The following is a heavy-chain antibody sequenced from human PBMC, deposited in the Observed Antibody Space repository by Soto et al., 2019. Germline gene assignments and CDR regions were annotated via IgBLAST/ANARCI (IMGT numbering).Heavy chain of an antibody. CDR1: GGSISSGYYY. CDR2: IYYSGAT. D-gene: IGHD6-19*01. V-gene: IGHV4-31*03. CDR3: AREVSPNIGGWSTALVRWFDS. Sequence: QVQLQESGPGLVKPSQTLSITCTVSGGSISSGYYYWSCIRQHPGKGLGWIGYIYYSGATYYNPSLNSRVTVSVDPPKNPFSLKLTSVTASDTAVYYCAREVSPNIGGWSTALVRWFDSWGQGTLVTVSS. J-gene: IGHJ5*01.